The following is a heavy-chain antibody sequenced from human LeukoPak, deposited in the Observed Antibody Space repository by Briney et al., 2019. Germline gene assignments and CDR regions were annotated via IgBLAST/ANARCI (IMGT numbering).Heavy chain of an antibody. D-gene: IGHD2-21*01. V-gene: IGHV4-4*07. CDR2: IYTSGST. CDR1: GGSISSYY. Sequence: KPSETLSLTCTVSGGSISSYYWSWIRQPARKGLEWIGRIYTSGSTNYNPSLKSRVTMSVDTSKNQFSLKLSSVTAADTAVYYCASGIWPGSYFDYWGQGTLVTVSS. J-gene: IGHJ4*02. CDR3: ASGIWPGSYFDY.